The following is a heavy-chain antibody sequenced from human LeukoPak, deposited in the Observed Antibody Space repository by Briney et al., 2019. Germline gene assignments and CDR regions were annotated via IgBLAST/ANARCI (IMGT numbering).Heavy chain of an antibody. CDR2: ISYDGSNK. CDR1: GFTFSSYG. D-gene: IGHD6-13*01. CDR3: AKVGLGSRTEY. J-gene: IGHJ4*02. Sequence: GGSLRLSCAASGFTFSSYGMHWVRQAPGKGLEWVAVISYDGSNKYYADSVKGRFTISRDNSKNTLYLQMNSLRAEDTAVYYCAKVGLGSRTEYWGQGTLVTVSS. V-gene: IGHV3-30*18.